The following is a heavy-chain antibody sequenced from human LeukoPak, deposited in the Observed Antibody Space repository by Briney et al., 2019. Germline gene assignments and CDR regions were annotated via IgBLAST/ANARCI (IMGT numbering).Heavy chain of an antibody. V-gene: IGHV3-33*01. CDR2: IWYDGSNK. J-gene: IGHJ6*04. Sequence: GRSLRLSCAASGFTFSSYGMHWVRQAPGKGLEWVAVIWYDGSNKYYADSVKGRFTISRDNSKNTLYLQMNSLRAEDTAVYYCARAFYCSSTSCFKVGYYGMDVWGKGTTVTVSS. CDR3: ARAFYCSSTSCFKVGYYGMDV. CDR1: GFTFSSYG. D-gene: IGHD2-2*01.